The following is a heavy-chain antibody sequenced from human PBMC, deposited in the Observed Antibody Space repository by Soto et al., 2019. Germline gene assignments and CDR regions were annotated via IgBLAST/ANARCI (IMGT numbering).Heavy chain of an antibody. D-gene: IGHD6-6*01. J-gene: IGHJ4*02. Sequence: EVQLVESGGGLVKPGGSLRLSCAGSGFTFSNAWLSWVRQAPGKGLEWVGRIKSKTDGGTTDYTAPVKGRFTISRDDSKNTLYLQMNSLKTEATAVYYCTTGSTSTKNYWGQGALVAVSS. V-gene: IGHV3-15*01. CDR3: TTGSTSTKNY. CDR2: IKSKTDGGTT. CDR1: GFTFSNAW.